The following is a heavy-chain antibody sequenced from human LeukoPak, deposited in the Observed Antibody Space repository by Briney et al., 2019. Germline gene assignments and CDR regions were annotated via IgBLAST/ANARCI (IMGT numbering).Heavy chain of an antibody. Sequence: ASVKVSCKASGYTFTSYGISWVRQAPGQGLEWMGWISCYNGNTNYAQKFQGRVTMTTDTSTSTAYMELRRLTSDDTVVYYCATDLPTTPDYFDYWGQGTLVTVSS. CDR1: GYTFTSYG. CDR3: ATDLPTTPDYFDY. CDR2: ISCYNGNT. D-gene: IGHD1-26*01. V-gene: IGHV1-18*01. J-gene: IGHJ4*02.